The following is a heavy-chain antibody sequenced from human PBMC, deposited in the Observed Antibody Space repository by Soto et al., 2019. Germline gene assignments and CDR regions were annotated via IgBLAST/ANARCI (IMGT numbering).Heavy chain of an antibody. CDR3: ARHDGFSSGWIFDY. Sequence: SETLSLTCTVSGGSISSYYWSWIRQPPGKGLEWIGYIYYSGNTYSNPSLKSRVTISVDTSNNQLSLKLRSVTAADTAVYYCARHDGFSSGWIFDYWGHGTLVTSPQ. CDR2: IYYSGNT. J-gene: IGHJ4*01. V-gene: IGHV4-59*08. CDR1: GGSISSYY. D-gene: IGHD6-19*01.